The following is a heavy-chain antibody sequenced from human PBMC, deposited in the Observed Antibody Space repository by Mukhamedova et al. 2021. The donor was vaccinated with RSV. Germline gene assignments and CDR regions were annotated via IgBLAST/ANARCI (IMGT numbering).Heavy chain of an antibody. CDR2: IYTSGST. D-gene: IGHD3-10*01. J-gene: IGHJ5*02. V-gene: IGHV4-61*02. CDR3: ARDLFGELSNWFDP. Sequence: GWIGRIYTSGSTNYNPSLKSRVTISVDTSKNQFSLKLSSVTAADTAVYYCARDLFGELSNWFDPWGQGTLVTVSS.